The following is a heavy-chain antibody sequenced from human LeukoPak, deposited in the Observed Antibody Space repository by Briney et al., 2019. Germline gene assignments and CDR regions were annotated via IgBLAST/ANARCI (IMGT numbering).Heavy chain of an antibody. CDR3: ARVDYYDSSGYLGY. Sequence: PSETLSLTCTVSGGSISSGSYYWSWIRQPAGKGLKWIGRIYTSGSTNYNPSLKSRVTISVDTSKNQFSLKLSSVTAADTAVYYCARVDYYDSSGYLGYWGQGTLVTVSS. CDR2: IYTSGST. V-gene: IGHV4-61*02. J-gene: IGHJ4*02. CDR1: GGSISSGSYY. D-gene: IGHD3-22*01.